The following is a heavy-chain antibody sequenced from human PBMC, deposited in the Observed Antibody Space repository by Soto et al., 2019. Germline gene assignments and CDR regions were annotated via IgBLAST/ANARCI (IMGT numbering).Heavy chain of an antibody. CDR1: GYSINTYY. J-gene: IGHJ4*02. V-gene: IGHV4-59*01. D-gene: IGHD6-6*01. CDR3: ARVPQLVVFDS. CDR2: IYYSGST. Sequence: SETLAVTYAVSGYSINTYYWSWIRQPPGKGLEWIGYIYYSGSTNYNPSLKSRVTISIDTSKNQFSLKLSSVTAADTAVYYCARVPQLVVFDSWGQGTLVTVSS.